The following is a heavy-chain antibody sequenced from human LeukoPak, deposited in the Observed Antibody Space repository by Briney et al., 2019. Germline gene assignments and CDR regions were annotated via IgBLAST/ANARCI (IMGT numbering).Heavy chain of an antibody. V-gene: IGHV4-59*01. CDR2: IYYSGST. CDR1: GGSISSYY. CDR3: ARGGSWFDP. Sequence: SETLSLTCTVSGGSISSYYWSWIRQPPGKGLEWIGYIYYSGSTNYNPSLKSRVTISVDTSKNQFSLKLTSVTAADTAVYYCARGGSWFDPWGQGTLVTVSS. D-gene: IGHD3-10*01. J-gene: IGHJ5*02.